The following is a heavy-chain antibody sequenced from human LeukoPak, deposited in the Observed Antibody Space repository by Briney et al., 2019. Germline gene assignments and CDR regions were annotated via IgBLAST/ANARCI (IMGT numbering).Heavy chain of an antibody. V-gene: IGHV3-15*01. D-gene: IGHD3-9*01. J-gene: IGHJ4*02. CDR1: GFTFSSYA. Sequence: GGSLRLSCAASGFTFSSYAMSWVRQAPGKGLEWVGRIKSKTDGGTTDYAAPVKGRFTISRDDSKNTLYLQMNSLKTEDTAAFYCTTRYSTYYDILTGYYTDYYFDYWGQGTLVTVSS. CDR3: TTRYSTYYDILTGYYTDYYFDY. CDR2: IKSKTDGGTT.